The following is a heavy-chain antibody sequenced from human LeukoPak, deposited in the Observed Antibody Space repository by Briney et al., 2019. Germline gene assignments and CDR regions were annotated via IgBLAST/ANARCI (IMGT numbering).Heavy chain of an antibody. Sequence: AGGSLRLSCAASGFTLSDHSVNWVRQAPGKGLEWVATVSGSGDRMYHADSVKGRFTTSRGNSKNTIYLQMNSLRAEDTTLYYCAKAAAAPGFDFWGQGTLVTVSS. J-gene: IGHJ4*02. V-gene: IGHV3-23*01. CDR1: GFTLSDHS. D-gene: IGHD6-13*01. CDR3: AKAAAAPGFDF. CDR2: VSGSGDRM.